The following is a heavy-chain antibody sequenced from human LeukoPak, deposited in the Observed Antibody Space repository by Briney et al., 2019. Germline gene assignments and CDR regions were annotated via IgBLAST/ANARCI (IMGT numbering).Heavy chain of an antibody. Sequence: PSETLSLTCAVYGGSFSGYYWSWIRQPAGKGLEWIGLIYTSGSTRYNPSLKSRITISLDTSKNQFSLQLNSVTAADTAVYYCAREYGHWGQGTLVTVSS. CDR3: AREYGH. V-gene: IGHV4-4*07. J-gene: IGHJ4*02. CDR1: GGSFSGYY. D-gene: IGHD3-10*01. CDR2: IYTSGST.